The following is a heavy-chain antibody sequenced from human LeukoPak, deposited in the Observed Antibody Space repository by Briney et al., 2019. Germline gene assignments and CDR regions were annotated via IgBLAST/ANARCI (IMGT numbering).Heavy chain of an antibody. CDR2: IKQDGSEK. V-gene: IGHV3-7*01. D-gene: IGHD2-2*01. CDR3: ARVLWVVVVIDAFDI. Sequence: PGGSLRLSCAASGFTFSSYWMSWVRQAPGKGLEWVANIKQDGSEKYYVDSVKGRFTISRDNAKNSLYLQMNSLRAEDTAVYYCARVLWVVVVIDAFDIWGQGTMVTVSS. J-gene: IGHJ3*02. CDR1: GFTFSSYW.